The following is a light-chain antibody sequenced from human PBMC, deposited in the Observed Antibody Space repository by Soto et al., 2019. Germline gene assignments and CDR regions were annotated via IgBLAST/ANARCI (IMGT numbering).Light chain of an antibody. J-gene: IGKJ1*01. CDR2: GES. Sequence: DIQMTQSPSSLSASVGDRVTITCRASQGIRNDLIWYQQKPGEAPKRLIYGESNLQSGVPSRFTGSESGTEFTLTISSLQPEDFATYYCLQHNIYPWTFGQGTKVDIK. V-gene: IGKV1-17*01. CDR1: QGIRND. CDR3: LQHNIYPWT.